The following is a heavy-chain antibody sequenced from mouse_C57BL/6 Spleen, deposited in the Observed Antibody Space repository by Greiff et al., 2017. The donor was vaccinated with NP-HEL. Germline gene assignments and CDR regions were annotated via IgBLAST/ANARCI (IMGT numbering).Heavy chain of an antibody. CDR3: ARGYYGSSLYYAMGY. CDR1: GYPFPDYY. Sequence: QVQLKEPGAELVRPGASVKLSCKAPGYPFPDYYINWVKQRPGQGLEWIARIYPGSGNTYNNEKFKGKATLTAEKSSSTAYMQLSSLTSEDSAVYFGARGYYGSSLYYAMGYWGQGTTVTVAS. V-gene: IGHV1-76*01. CDR2: IYPGSGNT. J-gene: IGHJ4*01. D-gene: IGHD1-1*01.